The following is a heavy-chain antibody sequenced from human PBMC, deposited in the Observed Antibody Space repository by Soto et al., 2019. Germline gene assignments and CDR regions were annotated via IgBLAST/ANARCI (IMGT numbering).Heavy chain of an antibody. CDR3: ARGAVAVAGTGYFQH. D-gene: IGHD6-19*01. J-gene: IGHJ1*01. V-gene: IGHV3-23*01. CDR1: GFTFSSYA. CDR2: ISGSGGST. Sequence: GGSLRLSCAASGFTFSSYAMSWVRQAPGKGLEWVSAISGSGGSTYYVDCVKGRFTISSNNSKNTLYLQMNSLRAEDTAVYYCARGAVAVAGTGYFQHWGQGTLVTVSS.